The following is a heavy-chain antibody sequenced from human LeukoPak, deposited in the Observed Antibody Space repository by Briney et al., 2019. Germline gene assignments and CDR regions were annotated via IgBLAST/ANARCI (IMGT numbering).Heavy chain of an antibody. CDR1: GFTFSSYW. D-gene: IGHD3-3*01. CDR2: IKQDGSEK. Sequence: GGSLRLSCAASGFTFSSYWMSWVRQAPGKGLEWVANIKQDGSEKYYVDAVKGRFTISRDNAKKSLYLHMNRLRAEDTAVYYCARGARITIFGVVIIADYYYYMDVWGKGTTVTVSS. CDR3: ARGARITIFGVVIIADYYYYMDV. V-gene: IGHV3-7*01. J-gene: IGHJ6*03.